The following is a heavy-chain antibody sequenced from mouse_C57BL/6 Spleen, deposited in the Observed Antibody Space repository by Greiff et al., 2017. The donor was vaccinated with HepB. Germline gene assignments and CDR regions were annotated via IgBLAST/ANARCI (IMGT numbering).Heavy chain of an antibody. CDR2: IDPEDGDT. Sequence: VQLQQSGAELVRPGASVKLSCTASGFNIKDYYMHWVKQRPEQGLEWIGRIDPEDGDTEYAPKFQGKATMTADTSSNTAYLQLSSLTSEDTAVYYCIYYGSSDWYFDVWGTGTTVTVSS. J-gene: IGHJ1*03. V-gene: IGHV14-1*01. CDR1: GFNIKDYY. D-gene: IGHD1-1*01. CDR3: IYYGSSDWYFDV.